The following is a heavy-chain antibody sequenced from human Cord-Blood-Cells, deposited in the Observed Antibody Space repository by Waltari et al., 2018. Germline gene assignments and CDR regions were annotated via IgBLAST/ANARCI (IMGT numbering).Heavy chain of an antibody. Sequence: GAGLLKPSETLSLTCAVYGGSFSGYYWSWIRQPPGKGLEWIGEINHSGSTNYNPSLKSRVTISVDTSKNQFSLKLSSVTAADTAVYYCARVRRLRLFDYWGQGTLVTVSS. CDR1: GGSFSGYY. CDR2: INHSGST. J-gene: IGHJ4*02. D-gene: IGHD5-12*01. V-gene: IGHV4-34*01. CDR3: ARVRRLRLFDY.